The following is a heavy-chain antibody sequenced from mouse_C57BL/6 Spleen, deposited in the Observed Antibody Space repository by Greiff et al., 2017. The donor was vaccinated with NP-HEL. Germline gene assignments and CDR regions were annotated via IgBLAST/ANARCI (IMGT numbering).Heavy chain of an antibody. Sequence: QVQLQQSGPELVKPGASVKISCKASGYAFSSSWMNWVKQRPGKGLEWIGRIYPGDGDTNYNGKFKGKATLTADKSSSTAYMQLSSLTSEDSAVYFCARLYDGYYGYYFDYWGQGTTLTVSS. CDR2: IYPGDGDT. V-gene: IGHV1-82*01. CDR1: GYAFSSSW. D-gene: IGHD2-3*01. J-gene: IGHJ2*01. CDR3: ARLYDGYYGYYFDY.